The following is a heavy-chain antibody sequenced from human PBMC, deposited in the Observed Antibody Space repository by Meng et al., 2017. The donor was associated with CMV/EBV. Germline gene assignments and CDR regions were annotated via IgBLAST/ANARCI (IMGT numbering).Heavy chain of an antibody. CDR3: AKIAGIVVVPAARPYYFDY. V-gene: IGHV1-2*02. CDR2: INPNSGGT. D-gene: IGHD2-2*01. CDR1: GYTFTGYY. Sequence: ASVKVSCKASGYTFTGYYMHWVRQAPGQGLEWMGWINPNSGGTNYAQKFQGRVTMTRDTSISTAYMELSRLRSDDTAVYYCAKIAGIVVVPAARPYYFDYWGQGTLVTVSS. J-gene: IGHJ4*02.